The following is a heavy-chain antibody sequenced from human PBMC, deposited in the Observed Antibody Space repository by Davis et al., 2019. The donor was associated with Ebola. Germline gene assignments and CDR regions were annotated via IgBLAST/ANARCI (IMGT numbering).Heavy chain of an antibody. CDR1: GFTFSSYW. J-gene: IGHJ5*02. CDR2: ISSSSSTI. D-gene: IGHD6-25*01. Sequence: GESLKISCAASGFTFSSYWMSWVRQAPGKGLEWVSYISSSSSTIYYADSVKGRFTISRDNAKNSLYLQMNSLRAEDTAVYYCARDLGGSGNWFDPWGQGTLVTVSS. CDR3: ARDLGGSGNWFDP. V-gene: IGHV3-48*04.